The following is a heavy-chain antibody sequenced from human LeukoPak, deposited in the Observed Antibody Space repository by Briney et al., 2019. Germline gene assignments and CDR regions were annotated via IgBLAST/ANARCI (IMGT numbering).Heavy chain of an antibody. Sequence: GGSLRLSCAASGFTFSSYEMNRVRQAPGKGLEWVSYISSSGSTIYYADSVKGRFTISRDNSKNTLYLQMNSLRAEDTAVYYCAKNLYYYDSSGHLFDYWGQGTLVTVSS. D-gene: IGHD3-22*01. CDR3: AKNLYYYDSSGHLFDY. CDR2: ISSSGSTI. V-gene: IGHV3-48*03. J-gene: IGHJ4*02. CDR1: GFTFSSYE.